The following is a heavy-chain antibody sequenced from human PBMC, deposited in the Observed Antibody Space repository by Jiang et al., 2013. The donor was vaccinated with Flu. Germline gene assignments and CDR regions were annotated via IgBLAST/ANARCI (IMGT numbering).Heavy chain of an antibody. CDR1: GYTFTTXL. Sequence: SCKASGYTFTTXLIHWAXQDAGQRLEWLGYINPGTGDTKYSEKFQGRVTISRDTSASTVYMDLSSLRSEDTAVYFCARDDASHWGQGTLVTVSS. V-gene: IGHV1-3*01. CDR3: ARDDASH. CDR2: INPGTGDT. J-gene: IGHJ4*02.